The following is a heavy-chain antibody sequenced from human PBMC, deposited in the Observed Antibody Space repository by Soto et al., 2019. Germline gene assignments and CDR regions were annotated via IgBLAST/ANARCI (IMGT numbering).Heavy chain of an antibody. CDR1: GGAVYAIYYY. CDR2: VYYNGST. D-gene: IGHD4-4*01. CDR3: ARGMTTVTTFDY. Sequence: PSETLSLTCTVSGGAVYAIYYYWSWIRQPPGKGLEWIGSVYYNGSTYYNPSLQSRVTISLDTSNNLFSLNLNSVTAADTAVYYCARGMTTVTTFDYWGQGTLVTVSS. J-gene: IGHJ4*02. V-gene: IGHV4-39*07.